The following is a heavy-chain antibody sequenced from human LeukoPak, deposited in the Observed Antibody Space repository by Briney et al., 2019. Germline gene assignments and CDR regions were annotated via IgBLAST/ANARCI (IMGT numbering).Heavy chain of an antibody. CDR3: ASAESHDYGET. J-gene: IGHJ4*02. Sequence: ASVKVSCKASGYTFAGYYVHWVRQAPGQGLEWMGWIKPNSGGTQYAQRFRGRVTMTRDTSITTAYMELTGLRSDDTAVYFCASAESHDYGETWGQGTLDTVSS. CDR1: GYTFAGYY. V-gene: IGHV1-2*02. CDR2: IKPNSGGT. D-gene: IGHD4-17*01.